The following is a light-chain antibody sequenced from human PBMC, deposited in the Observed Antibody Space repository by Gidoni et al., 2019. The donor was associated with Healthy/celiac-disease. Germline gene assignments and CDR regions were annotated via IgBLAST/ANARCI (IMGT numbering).Light chain of an antibody. CDR2: QDS. CDR3: QAWDSSTAV. J-gene: IGLJ2*01. CDR1: KLGDNN. Sequence: SYELTQPPSVSVSPGQTASITCSGDKLGDNNACGYQQQPGQSPVLVIYQDSKRPSGIPERFSGSNSGNTATLTISGTQAMDEADYYCQAWDSSTAVFGGGTKLTVL. V-gene: IGLV3-1*01.